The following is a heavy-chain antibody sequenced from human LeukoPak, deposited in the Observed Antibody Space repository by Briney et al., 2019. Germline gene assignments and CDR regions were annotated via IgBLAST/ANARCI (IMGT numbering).Heavy chain of an antibody. V-gene: IGHV4-4*07. CDR3: ARGLGVGADRALDY. CDR2: IFNSGST. D-gene: IGHD1-26*01. CDR1: GDSINNYY. J-gene: IGHJ4*02. Sequence: SETLSLTCTVSGDSINNYYWSWIRQPAGKGLEWIGRIFNSGSTDYNPSLKSRVTMSVDTSKNQFSVKVSSVTAADTAVYYCARGLGVGADRALDYWGQGTLVTVSS.